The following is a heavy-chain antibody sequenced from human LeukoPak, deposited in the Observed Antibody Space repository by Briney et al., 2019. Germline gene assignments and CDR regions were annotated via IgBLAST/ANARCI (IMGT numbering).Heavy chain of an antibody. CDR1: GYTFPNYG. Sequence: ASVKVSCKPSGYTFPNYGITWVRQAPGQGLEWMGWINSNRGGTNYAQKFQGRVTMTRDTSISTAYMELRSVRSDDTAVYYCARDHGDDAFDIWGPGTMVTVSS. CDR2: INSNRGGT. J-gene: IGHJ3*02. V-gene: IGHV1-2*02. CDR3: ARDHGDDAFDI. D-gene: IGHD3-3*01.